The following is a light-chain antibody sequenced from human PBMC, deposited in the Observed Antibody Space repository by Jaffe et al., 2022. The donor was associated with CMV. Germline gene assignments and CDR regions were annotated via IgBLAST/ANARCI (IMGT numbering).Light chain of an antibody. J-gene: IGKJ1*01. V-gene: IGKV3-15*01. CDR3: HQYFNWPRT. CDR2: DTF. Sequence: EIVMTQSPATLSVSPGERATLSCRASQSLSNKLAWYQQRPGQTPRLLIYDTFIRATDIPARFSGSGFGTEFTLTISSLQSEDFAVYYCHQYFNWPRTFGQGTKVEI. CDR1: QSLSNK.